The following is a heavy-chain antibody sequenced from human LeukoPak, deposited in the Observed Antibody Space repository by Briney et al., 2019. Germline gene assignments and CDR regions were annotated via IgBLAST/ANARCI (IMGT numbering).Heavy chain of an antibody. D-gene: IGHD5-24*01. V-gene: IGHV4-59*01. CDR2: IYYTGTT. CDR3: ARAQRWLQCDY. Sequence: SETLSLTCTVSGGSISGYYWNWIRQPPRKGLEWIGYIYYTGTTNYNPSLKSRLTISLDTSKNQFSLKLSSVTAADTAVYYCARAQRWLQCDYWGQGTLVTVSS. J-gene: IGHJ4*02. CDR1: GGSISGYY.